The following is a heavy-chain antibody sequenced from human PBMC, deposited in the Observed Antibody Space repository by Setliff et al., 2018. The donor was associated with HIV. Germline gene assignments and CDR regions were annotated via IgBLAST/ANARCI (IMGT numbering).Heavy chain of an antibody. CDR3: ARYRYYYDSSGYGRWFDP. CDR2: IYYSGST. CDR1: GGSISSSSYY. V-gene: IGHV4-39*01. J-gene: IGHJ5*02. D-gene: IGHD3-22*01. Sequence: PSETLSLTCTVSGGSISSSSYYWGWIRQPPGKGLEWIGNIYYSGSTYYNPSLKSRVTISVDTSENQFSLRLNSVTAADTAAYYWARYRYYYDSSGYGRWFDPWGQGTLVTVSS.